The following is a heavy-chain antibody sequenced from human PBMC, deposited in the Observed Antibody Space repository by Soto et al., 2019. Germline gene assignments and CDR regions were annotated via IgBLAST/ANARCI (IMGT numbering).Heavy chain of an antibody. Sequence: AAVKVSCKASGYTFTSYDINWVRQATGQGLEWMGWMNPNSGNTGYAQKFQGRVTMTRNTSISTAYMELSSLRSEDTAVYYCARGTELTMAFDSWGQGTMVTVSS. CDR1: GYTFTSYD. J-gene: IGHJ3*02. CDR3: ARGTELTMAFDS. V-gene: IGHV1-8*01. D-gene: IGHD1-7*01. CDR2: MNPNSGNT.